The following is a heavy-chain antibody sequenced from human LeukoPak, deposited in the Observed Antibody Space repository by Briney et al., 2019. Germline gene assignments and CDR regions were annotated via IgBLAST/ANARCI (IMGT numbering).Heavy chain of an antibody. CDR1: GYTFTSYD. CDR3: ARGPYYDSSGYSLDY. J-gene: IGHJ4*02. V-gene: IGHV1-69*13. Sequence: ASVKVSCKASGYTFTSYDINWVRQATGQGLEWMGGIIPIFGTANYAQKFQGRVTITADESTSTAYMELSSLRSEDTAVYYCARGPYYDSSGYSLDYWGQGTLVTVSS. D-gene: IGHD3-22*01. CDR2: IIPIFGTA.